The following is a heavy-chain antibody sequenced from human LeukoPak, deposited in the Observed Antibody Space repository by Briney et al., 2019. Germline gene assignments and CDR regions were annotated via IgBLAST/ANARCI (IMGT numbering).Heavy chain of an antibody. D-gene: IGHD1-26*01. J-gene: IGHJ2*01. CDR1: GGSISSYY. CDR2: IYYSEST. V-gene: IGHV4-59*12. CDR3: ARDPTYFDL. Sequence: PSETLSLTCTVSGGSISSYYWSWIRQPPGKGLEWIGYIYYSESTNYNPSLKSRVTISVDTSKNQFSLKLSSVTAADTAVYYCARDPTYFDLWGRGTLVTVSS.